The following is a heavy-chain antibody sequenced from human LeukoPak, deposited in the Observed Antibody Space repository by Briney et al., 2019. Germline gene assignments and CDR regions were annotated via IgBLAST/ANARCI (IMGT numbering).Heavy chain of an antibody. CDR1: GGSISSYY. J-gene: IGHJ6*02. CDR2: ISYKGST. V-gene: IGHV4-59*01. CDR3: ARAPPYYYGMDV. Sequence: SETPSLTCTVSGGSISSYYWSWIRQPPGKGLEWIGYISYKGSTNYNPSLKSRVTISVDTSKNQFSLKLISVTSADTAVYYCARAPPYYYGMDVWGQGTTVTVSS.